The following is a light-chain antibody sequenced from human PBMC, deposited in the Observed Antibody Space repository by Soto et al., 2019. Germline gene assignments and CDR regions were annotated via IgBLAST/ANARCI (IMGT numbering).Light chain of an antibody. CDR1: SDINVGNYD. CDR2: YYSDSDK. V-gene: IGLV5-37*01. Sequence: QPVPTQPSSHSPYPGESAKLTCTLPSDINVGNYDIYWYPQKPGSPPRYLLFYYSDSDKGPGPGFPSRFFGFKDASRNAVMFFISVVQFEEEADSSCMIWPSQDLRVFGGGTKVPVL. J-gene: IGLJ3*02. CDR3: MIWPSQDLRV.